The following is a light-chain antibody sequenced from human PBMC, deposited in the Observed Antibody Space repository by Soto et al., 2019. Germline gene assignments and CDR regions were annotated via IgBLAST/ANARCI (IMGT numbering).Light chain of an antibody. J-gene: IGKJ1*01. Sequence: DIVMTQSPLSLPVTAGEPASVSCRSSQSLLHSNGYYYLDWYLQKPGQSPQLLIYWGSNRASGVPDRFRGSGSGRDFTLKISRVEAEDVGVYYCMQALQTPWTCGQGTKVDIK. V-gene: IGKV2-28*01. CDR2: WGS. CDR1: QSLLHSNGYYY. CDR3: MQALQTPWT.